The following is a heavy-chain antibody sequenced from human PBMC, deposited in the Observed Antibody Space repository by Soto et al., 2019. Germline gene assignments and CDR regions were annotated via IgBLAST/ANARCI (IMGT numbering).Heavy chain of an antibody. D-gene: IGHD3-10*01. CDR1: GYTFTSYD. Sequence: ASVKVSCKASGYTFTSYDINWVRQATGQGLEWMGWMNPNSGNTGYAQKFQGRVTMTRNTSISTAYMELSSLRSEDTAVFYCARYYGSGSSDSVSFDYWGQGTLVTVSS. CDR3: ARYYGSGSSDSVSFDY. V-gene: IGHV1-8*01. J-gene: IGHJ4*02. CDR2: MNPNSGNT.